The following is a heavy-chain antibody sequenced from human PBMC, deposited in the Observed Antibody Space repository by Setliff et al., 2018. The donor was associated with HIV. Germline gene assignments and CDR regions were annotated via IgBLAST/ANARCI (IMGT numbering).Heavy chain of an antibody. CDR3: ARVRGSSSLFYFDY. CDR2: VSSSGSTI. CDR1: GFTFSDYY. D-gene: IGHD6-13*01. V-gene: IGHV3-11*04. Sequence: GGSLRLSCAASGFTFSDYYMSWIRQAPGKGLEWVSYVSSSGSTIYYADSVKGRFTISRGNAKNSLYLQMNSLRAEDTAVYYCARVRGSSSLFYFDYWGQGTLVTVSS. J-gene: IGHJ4*02.